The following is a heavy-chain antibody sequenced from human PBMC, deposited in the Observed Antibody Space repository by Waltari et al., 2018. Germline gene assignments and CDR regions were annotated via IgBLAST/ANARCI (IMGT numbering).Heavy chain of an antibody. D-gene: IGHD3-3*01. V-gene: IGHV1-8*01. CDR1: GYTFTSYD. CDR3: ARGPPDYDFWSGFDY. CDR2: MNPNNGNT. J-gene: IGHJ4*02. Sequence: QVQLVQSGAEVKKPGASVKVSCKASGYTFTSYDINWVRLATGQGLEWMVWMNPNNGNTGYAQKVQCRVTMTRNTSISTAYMELSSLRSEDTAVYYCARGPPDYDFWSGFDYWGQGTLVTVSS.